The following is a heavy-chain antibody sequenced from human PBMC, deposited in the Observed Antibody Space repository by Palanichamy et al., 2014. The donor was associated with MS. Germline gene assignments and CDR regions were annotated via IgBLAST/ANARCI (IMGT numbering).Heavy chain of an antibody. J-gene: IGHJ4*02. Sequence: QVQLVQSGAEVKKPGSSVKVSCKASGGTFNNYIIIWVRQAPGQGLEWMGGIIPMFGTTDYAQKFQGRVTITADKSTSTAYMELNSLGAEDTAVYYCAKDHPSSGWPAFDIWGQGTLVTVSS. CDR3: AKDHPSSGWPAFDI. CDR2: IIPMFGTT. CDR1: GGTFNNYI. D-gene: IGHD3-22*01. V-gene: IGHV1-69*06.